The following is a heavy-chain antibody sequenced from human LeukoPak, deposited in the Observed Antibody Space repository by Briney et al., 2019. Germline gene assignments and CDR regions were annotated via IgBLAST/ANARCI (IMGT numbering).Heavy chain of an antibody. CDR1: GFTFSDYS. V-gene: IGHV3-21*01. J-gene: IGHJ4*02. CDR2: ISSSSSYI. Sequence: GGSLRLSCAASGFTFSDYSMNWVRQAPGKGLEWVSSISSSSSYIYYPDSVKGRFTISRDNAKNSLYLQMNSLRAEDTAVYYCARVPCGSTSCQFDYWGQGTLVTVSS. CDR3: ARVPCGSTSCQFDY. D-gene: IGHD2-2*01.